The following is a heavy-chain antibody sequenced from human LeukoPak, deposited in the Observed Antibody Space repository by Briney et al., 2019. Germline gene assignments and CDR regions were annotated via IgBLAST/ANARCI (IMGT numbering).Heavy chain of an antibody. V-gene: IGHV4-39*07. CDR1: GGSISSNGYY. CDR2: IYYSGIT. D-gene: IGHD1-20*01. Sequence: SETLSLTCTVSGGSISSNGYYWGWICQSPGEGLEWIGNIYYSGITYYNASLKSRVTISVYTSKNQFSLKLSSVTAADTAVYYCARVSITGTTFLNYYYYMDVWGKGTTVTVSS. J-gene: IGHJ6*03. CDR3: ARVSITGTTFLNYYYYMDV.